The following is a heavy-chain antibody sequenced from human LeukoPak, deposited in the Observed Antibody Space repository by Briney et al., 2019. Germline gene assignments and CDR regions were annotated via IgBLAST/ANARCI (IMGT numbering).Heavy chain of an antibody. CDR2: IYYSGST. D-gene: IGHD3-3*01. CDR1: GGSISSGDYY. J-gene: IGHJ6*03. CDR3: ARDTHDFWSGYYYYYMDV. V-gene: IGHV4-61*08. Sequence: SETLSLTCTVSGGSISSGDYYWSWIRQPPGKGLEWIGYIYYSGSTNYNPSLKSRVTISVDTSKNQFSLKLSSVTAADTAVYYCARDTHDFWSGYYYYYMDVWGKGTTVTVSS.